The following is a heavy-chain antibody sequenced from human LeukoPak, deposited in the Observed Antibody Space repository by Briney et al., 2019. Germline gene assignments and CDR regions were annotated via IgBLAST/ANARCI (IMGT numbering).Heavy chain of an antibody. CDR3: ARDAGSYYVGYYFDY. D-gene: IGHD1-26*01. CDR1: GFTFSSYA. V-gene: IGHV3-30-3*01. CDR2: ISYDGSNK. J-gene: IGHJ4*02. Sequence: PGRSLRLSCAASGFTFSSYAMHWVRQAPGKGLEWVAVISYDGSNKYYADSVKGRFTISRDNSKNTLYLQMNSLRAEDTAVYYCARDAGSYYVGYYFDYWGQGTLVTVSS.